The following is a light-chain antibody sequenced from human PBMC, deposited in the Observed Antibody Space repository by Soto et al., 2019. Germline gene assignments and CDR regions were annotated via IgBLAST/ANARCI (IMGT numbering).Light chain of an antibody. CDR3: QQYDSLPYT. Sequence: DIPMTHSPSSLSASVGDRVTITCQASQDISTYLNWYQQKPGKAPNLLIYHASILEAGVPSRFSGSGSGTYFTFTISSLQPEDIATYYCQQYDSLPYTFGQGTKLEIK. CDR2: HAS. CDR1: QDISTY. J-gene: IGKJ2*01. V-gene: IGKV1-33*01.